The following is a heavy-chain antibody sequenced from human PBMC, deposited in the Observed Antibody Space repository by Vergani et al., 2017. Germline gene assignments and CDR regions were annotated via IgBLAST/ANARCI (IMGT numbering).Heavy chain of an antibody. CDR2: IIPIFGTA. D-gene: IGHD3-3*01. CDR3: ARDQRGGLRFLEWSTRLNYFDY. CDR1: GGTFSSYA. J-gene: IGHJ4*02. Sequence: QVQLVQSGAEVKKPGSSVKVSCKASGGTFSSYAISWVRQAPGQGLEWMGRIIPIFGTANYAQKFQGRVTITADESTSTAYMELSSLRSEDTAVYYCARDQRGGLRFLEWSTRLNYFDYWGQGTLVTVSS. V-gene: IGHV1-69*18.